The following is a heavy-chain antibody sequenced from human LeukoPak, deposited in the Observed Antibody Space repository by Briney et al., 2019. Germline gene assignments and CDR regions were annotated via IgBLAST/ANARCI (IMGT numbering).Heavy chain of an antibody. CDR2: IIPIFGTA. D-gene: IGHD6-6*01. V-gene: IGHV1-69*06. CDR1: GGTFSSYA. Sequence: SVKVSCKASGGTFSSYAISWVRQAPGQGLEWMGGIIPIFGTANYAQKFQGRVTITADKSTSTAYMELSSLRSEDTAVYYCARNIAARPYPLDYWGQGTLVTVSS. CDR3: ARNIAARPYPLDY. J-gene: IGHJ4*02.